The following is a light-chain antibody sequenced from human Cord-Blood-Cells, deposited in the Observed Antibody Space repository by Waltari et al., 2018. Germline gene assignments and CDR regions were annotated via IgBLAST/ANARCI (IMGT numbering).Light chain of an antibody. Sequence: QSALTQPASVSGSPGQSITISCTGTSSDVGGYNYVSWYQQHPGKAPKLMIYEVSNRPAGVSNRFSGSKSGNTASLTISGRQAEEEADYYCSSYTSSSTLVVGTGTKVTVL. CDR1: SSDVGGYNY. CDR3: SSYTSSSTLV. CDR2: EVS. V-gene: IGLV2-14*01. J-gene: IGLJ1*01.